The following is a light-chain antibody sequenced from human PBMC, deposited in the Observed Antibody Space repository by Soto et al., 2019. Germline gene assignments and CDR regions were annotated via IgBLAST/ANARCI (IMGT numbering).Light chain of an antibody. CDR1: QSVGSTY. CDR3: QQYGDSPWT. Sequence: EVVLTQSPGTLSLSPGERATLSCRARQSVGSTYLAWYQQKPGQAPRLLIYGASSRAAGIPDRFSGSGSGTDFTLTISRLEPEDFAVYYCQQYGDSPWTFGQGTKVDIK. CDR2: GAS. V-gene: IGKV3-20*01. J-gene: IGKJ1*01.